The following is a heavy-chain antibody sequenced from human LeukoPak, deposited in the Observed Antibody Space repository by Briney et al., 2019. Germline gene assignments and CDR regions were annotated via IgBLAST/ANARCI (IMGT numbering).Heavy chain of an antibody. D-gene: IGHD5-24*01. CDR2: INHSGST. Sequence: PSETLSLTCAVYGGSFSGYYWSWIRQPPGKGLEWIGEINHSGSTNYNPSLKSRVTISVDTSKNQFSLKLSSVTAADTAVYYCARHGGRDGYNAYYFDYWGQGTLVTVSS. CDR1: GGSFSGYY. CDR3: ARHGGRDGYNAYYFDY. J-gene: IGHJ4*02. V-gene: IGHV4-34*01.